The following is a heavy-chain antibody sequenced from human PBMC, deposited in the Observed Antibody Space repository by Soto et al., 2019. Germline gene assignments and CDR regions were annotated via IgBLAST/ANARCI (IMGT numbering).Heavy chain of an antibody. D-gene: IGHD5-12*01. CDR2: MNPNSCNT. Sequence: GASVKGFWKGSGYNFTRYDINWVRQAPGQRLGGMGWMNPNSCNTGNAQKFQGRVTMTRNTSRSTAYMELSSLRSEDTAVYYCARGQGRATILLGYYYYYMDVWGKGTTVTVSS. CDR1: GYNFTRYD. CDR3: ARGQGRATILLGYYYYYMDV. J-gene: IGHJ6*03. V-gene: IGHV1-8*01.